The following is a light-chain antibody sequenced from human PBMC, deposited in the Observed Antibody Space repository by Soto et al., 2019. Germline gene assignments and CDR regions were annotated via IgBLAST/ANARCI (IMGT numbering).Light chain of an antibody. V-gene: IGLV1-40*01. CDR1: SSNIGAAYD. CDR2: GNS. Sequence: QSVLTQPPSVSGAPGQRVTISCTGSSSNIGAAYDVHWYQPLPGTAPKLLIYGNSNRPSGVPDRFSGSKSGTSASLAITGLRAEDDADYYCQSYDSSLSGWVFGGGTQLTVL. J-gene: IGLJ7*01. CDR3: QSYDSSLSGWV.